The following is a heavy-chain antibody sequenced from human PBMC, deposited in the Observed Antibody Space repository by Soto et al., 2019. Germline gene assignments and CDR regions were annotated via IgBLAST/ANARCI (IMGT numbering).Heavy chain of an antibody. V-gene: IGHV1-24*01. CDR3: AALLYSNWFDP. CDR2: FDPEDGET. Sequence: ASVNVSCKFSGYTLTELSIHWVRQAPGKGLEWMGGFDPEDGETIYAQKFQGRVTMTEDTSTDTAYMELSSLRSEDTAVYYCAALLYSNWFDPWGQGTLVTVSS. D-gene: IGHD2-2*02. CDR1: GYTLTELS. J-gene: IGHJ5*02.